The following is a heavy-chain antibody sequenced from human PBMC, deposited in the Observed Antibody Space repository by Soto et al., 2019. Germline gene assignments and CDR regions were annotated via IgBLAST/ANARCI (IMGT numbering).Heavy chain of an antibody. CDR3: AKTPRQWLVYVDY. Sequence: WGALKLSCVASGFTFSNYGMSWVRQAPGKGLEWVSGISGSGGTTYYADSVKGRFTVSRDNSKDTLNLQMNSLRAEDTAIYYCAKTPRQWLVYVDYWGQGTLVTVSS. D-gene: IGHD6-19*01. CDR2: ISGSGGTT. CDR1: GFTFSNYG. J-gene: IGHJ4*02. V-gene: IGHV3-23*01.